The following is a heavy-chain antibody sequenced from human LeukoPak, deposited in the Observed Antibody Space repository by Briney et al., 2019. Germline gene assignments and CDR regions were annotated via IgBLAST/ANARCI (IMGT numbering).Heavy chain of an antibody. V-gene: IGHV3-33*06. CDR2: IWYDGSNK. CDR1: GFTFSSYG. Sequence: GGSLRLSCAASGFTFSSYGMHWVRQAPGKGLEWVAVIWYDGSNKYYADSVKGRFTISRDNSKNTLYLQMNSLRAEDTAVYYCAKRAAAGTFFDYWGQGTLVTVSS. D-gene: IGHD6-13*01. CDR3: AKRAAAGTFFDY. J-gene: IGHJ4*02.